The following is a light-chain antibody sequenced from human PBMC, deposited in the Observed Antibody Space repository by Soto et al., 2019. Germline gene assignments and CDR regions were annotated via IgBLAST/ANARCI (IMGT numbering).Light chain of an antibody. V-gene: IGKV3-15*01. CDR3: QQYNSWPRT. CDR1: QSVNSN. CDR2: GAS. Sequence: EIVLTQSPGTLSLSPGERATLSCRASQSVNSNLAWYQQKPGQAPRLLIYGASSRATGIPARFSGSGSGTEFTLTITSLQSEDFAVYCCQQYNSWPRTFGQGTKVDIK. J-gene: IGKJ1*01.